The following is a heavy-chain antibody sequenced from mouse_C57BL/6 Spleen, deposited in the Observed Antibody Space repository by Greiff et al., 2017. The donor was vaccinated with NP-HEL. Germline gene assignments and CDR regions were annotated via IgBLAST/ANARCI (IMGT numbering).Heavy chain of an antibody. J-gene: IGHJ1*03. V-gene: IGHV5-17*01. CDR2: ISSGSSTI. Sequence: EVKLMESGGGLVKPGGSLKLSCAASGFTFSDYGMHWVRQAPEKGLEWVAYISSGSSTIYYADTVKGRFTISRDNAKNTLFLQMTSLRSEDTAMYYGARDYGSLYWYFDVWGTGTTVTVSS. CDR3: ARDYGSLYWYFDV. CDR1: GFTFSDYG. D-gene: IGHD1-1*01.